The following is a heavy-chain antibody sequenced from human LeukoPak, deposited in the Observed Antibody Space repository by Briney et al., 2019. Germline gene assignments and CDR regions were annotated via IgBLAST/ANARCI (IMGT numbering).Heavy chain of an antibody. D-gene: IGHD6-13*01. CDR3: ARVSIAAAGTFCYCDY. J-gene: IGHJ4*02. V-gene: IGHV3-7*04. Sequence: PGGSLRLSCAASGFTFSSYWMSWVRQAPGKGLEWVANIKQDGSEKYYVDSVKGRFTISRDNAKNSLYLQMNSLRAEDTAVYYCARVSIAAAGTFCYCDYWGQGTLVTVSS. CDR1: GFTFSSYW. CDR2: IKQDGSEK.